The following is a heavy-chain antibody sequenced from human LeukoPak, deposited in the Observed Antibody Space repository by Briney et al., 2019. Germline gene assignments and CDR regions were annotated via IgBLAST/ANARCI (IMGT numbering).Heavy chain of an antibody. V-gene: IGHV5-51*01. CDR3: AKHRRYSSSWYPGDY. Sequence: KDGESLKISCKGSGYTFTNYWIGWVRQMPGKGLEWMGIIYPGDSDTRYSPSFQGQVTISADKSISTAYLQWSSLKASDIAMYYCAKHRRYSSSWYPGDYWGQGTLVTVSS. D-gene: IGHD6-13*01. CDR2: IYPGDSDT. J-gene: IGHJ4*02. CDR1: GYTFTNYW.